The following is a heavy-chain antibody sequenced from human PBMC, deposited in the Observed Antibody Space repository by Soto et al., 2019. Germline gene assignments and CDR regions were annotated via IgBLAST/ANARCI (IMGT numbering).Heavy chain of an antibody. D-gene: IGHD1-26*01. J-gene: IGHJ2*01. CDR2: IYYSGST. CDR3: ARHPYSGSYSRLWYFDL. CDR1: GGSISSSSYY. V-gene: IGHV4-39*01. Sequence: QLQLQESGPGLVKPSETLSLTCTVSGGSISSSSYYWGWIRQPPGKGLEWIGSIYYSGSTYYNPSLKSRVTISVDTSKNQFSLKLSSVTAADTAVYYCARHPYSGSYSRLWYFDLWGRGTLVTVSS.